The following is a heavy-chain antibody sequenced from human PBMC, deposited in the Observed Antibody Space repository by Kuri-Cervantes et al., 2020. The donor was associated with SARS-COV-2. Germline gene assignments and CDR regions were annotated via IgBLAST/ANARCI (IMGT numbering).Heavy chain of an antibody. CDR3: ASVPTSGYYLL. CDR2: IIPILGIA. Sequence: SVKVSCKASGGTFSSYAISWVRQAPGQGLEWMGRIIPILGIANYAQKFQGRVTITAAKSTSTAYMELSSLRSEDTAVYYCASVPTSGYYLLWGQGTLVTVSS. J-gene: IGHJ4*02. V-gene: IGHV1-69*04. D-gene: IGHD3-22*01. CDR1: GGTFSSYA.